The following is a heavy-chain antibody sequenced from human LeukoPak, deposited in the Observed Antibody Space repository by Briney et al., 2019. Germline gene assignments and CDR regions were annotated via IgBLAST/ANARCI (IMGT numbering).Heavy chain of an antibody. CDR2: ISAYNGNT. Sequence: GASVKVSCKASGYSFSGYGYSWVRQAPGQGLEWMGWISAYNGNTIYVQRLQGRVTMTTDTSTSTAYMELRSLRSDDTAVYYCARELVDYGDSYDAFDIRGQGTMVTVSS. CDR3: ARELVDYGDSYDAFDI. CDR1: GYSFSGYG. J-gene: IGHJ3*02. V-gene: IGHV1-18*01. D-gene: IGHD4-17*01.